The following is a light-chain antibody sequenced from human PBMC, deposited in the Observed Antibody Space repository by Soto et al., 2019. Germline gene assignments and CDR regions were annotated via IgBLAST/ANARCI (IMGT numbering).Light chain of an antibody. CDR1: QDIGSW. Sequence: DIQMTQSPSSVSASLGDRVTITCRASQDIGSWLAWYQQEPGKAPKLLIYAASSLQSGVPSRFSGSGSGTDFTLTISSLQPEDFASYYCQQSKIFPLTFGGRTNVEIK. CDR3: QQSKIFPLT. V-gene: IGKV1D-12*01. J-gene: IGKJ4*01. CDR2: AAS.